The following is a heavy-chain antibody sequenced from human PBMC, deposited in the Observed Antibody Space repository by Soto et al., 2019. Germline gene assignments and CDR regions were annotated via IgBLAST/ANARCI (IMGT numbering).Heavy chain of an antibody. CDR1: GFLFSTYW. J-gene: IGHJ4*02. V-gene: IGHV3-74*01. CDR2: IKSERRST. D-gene: IGHD2-21*01. Sequence: GGSLRLSCAASGFLFSTYWMFWVRQVPRKGLMWVSRIKSERRSTSYADSVKGRFTIYRDNTKNTLNLKMTSMRAREKAVYYCAIGGGDYNYFDHWGQGILVTVSS. CDR3: AIGGGDYNYFDH.